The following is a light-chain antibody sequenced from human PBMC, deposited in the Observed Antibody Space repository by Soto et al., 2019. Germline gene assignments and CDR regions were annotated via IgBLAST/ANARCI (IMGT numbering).Light chain of an antibody. V-gene: IGKV3-15*01. CDR2: GAS. CDR1: QSVSSN. J-gene: IGKJ1*01. Sequence: EIVMTQSPATLSVSPGERATLSCRASQSVSSNLAWYQQKPGQAPRLLIYGASTRATGTPARFSGSGSGTEFTLTISSLQSEDFAVYYCQQYNNWPPLWTFGQGTKV. CDR3: QQYNNWPPLWT.